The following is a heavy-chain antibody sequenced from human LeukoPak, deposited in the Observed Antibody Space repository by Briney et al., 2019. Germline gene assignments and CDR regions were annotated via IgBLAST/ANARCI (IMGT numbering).Heavy chain of an antibody. CDR3: AKEIDYDSSGYYSNFDY. D-gene: IGHD3-22*01. J-gene: IGHJ4*02. Sequence: GGSLRLSCAASGFTFSSYGMTWVRQAPGKGLEWVSIISGSGDTTYYADSVKGRFTISRDNSKNTLYLQMNSLRVDDTAVYYCAKEIDYDSSGYYSNFDYWGQGTLVTVSS. CDR2: ISGSGDTT. CDR1: GFTFSSYG. V-gene: IGHV3-23*01.